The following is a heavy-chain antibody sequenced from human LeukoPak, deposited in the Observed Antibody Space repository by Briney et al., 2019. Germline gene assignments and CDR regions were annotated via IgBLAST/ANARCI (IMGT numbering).Heavy chain of an antibody. CDR2: IIPIFGTA. J-gene: IGHJ4*02. D-gene: IGHD2-2*01. CDR3: ARDRGYCSSTSCYLDY. Sequence: GASVKVSCKASGGTFSSYAISWVRQAPGQGLEWVGGIIPIFGTANYAQKFQGRVTITADESTSTAYMELSSLRSEDTAVYYCARDRGYCSSTSCYLDYWGQGTLVTVSS. V-gene: IGHV1-69*13. CDR1: GGTFSSYA.